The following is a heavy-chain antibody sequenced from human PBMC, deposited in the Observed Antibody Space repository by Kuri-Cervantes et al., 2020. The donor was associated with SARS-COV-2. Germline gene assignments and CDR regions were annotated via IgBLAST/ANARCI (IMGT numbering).Heavy chain of an antibody. CDR1: GYTFTSYG. V-gene: IGHV1-18*01. D-gene: IGHD4-17*01. Sequence: ASVKVSCKASGYTFTSYGISWVRQAPGQGLEWMGWISAYNGNTNYAQKFQGRVTITADESTSTAYMELSSLRSEDTAVYYCARAYGGPLGWFDPWGQGTLVTVSS. J-gene: IGHJ5*02. CDR2: ISAYNGNT. CDR3: ARAYGGPLGWFDP.